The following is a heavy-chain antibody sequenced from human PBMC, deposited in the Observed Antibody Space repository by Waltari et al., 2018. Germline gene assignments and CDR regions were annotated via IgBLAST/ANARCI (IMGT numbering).Heavy chain of an antibody. CDR1: GSPFPAYF. J-gene: IGHJ4*02. V-gene: IGHV1-2*02. Sequence: QVQLVQSGAEVKRPGASVTVSCKPSGSPFPAYFIHWVRQAPQGLEWMGWIDPNSGVTNYEQKFQGRVTMTRDTSISTTYMDLSNLRSDDTAVYYCARGPSTGAFDYWGQGTLVTVSS. CDR2: IDPNSGVT. CDR3: ARGPSTGAFDY.